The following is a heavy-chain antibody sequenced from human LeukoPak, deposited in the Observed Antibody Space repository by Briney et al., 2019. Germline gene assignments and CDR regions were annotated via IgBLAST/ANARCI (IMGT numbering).Heavy chain of an antibody. CDR1: GFTVSTSY. Sequence: PGGSLRLSCAASGFTVSTSYMSWVRQAPGRGLEWAAVVSFDGNTTFYSDSVKGRFAISRDNSKNTLYLEMNSLRPEDTAVYYCARFRAATTRFDYWGQGTLVTVSS. D-gene: IGHD1/OR15-1a*01. V-gene: IGHV3-30*09. CDR2: VSFDGNTT. J-gene: IGHJ4*02. CDR3: ARFRAATTRFDY.